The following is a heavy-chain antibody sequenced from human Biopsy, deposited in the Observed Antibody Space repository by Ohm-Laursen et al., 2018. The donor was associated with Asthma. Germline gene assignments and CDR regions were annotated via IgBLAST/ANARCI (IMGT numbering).Heavy chain of an antibody. Sequence: SLRLSCTASGFSFDDCAMHWVRQAPGKGLERVSSISWNSGNIDYAVSVKGRFTISRDNAKNSLYLQMQSLRPEDTAFYYCAKSADYYDSTDFLDFWGRGTLVTVSS. CDR3: AKSADYYDSTDFLDF. CDR1: GFSFDDCA. J-gene: IGHJ4*01. D-gene: IGHD3-22*01. V-gene: IGHV3-9*01. CDR2: ISWNSGNI.